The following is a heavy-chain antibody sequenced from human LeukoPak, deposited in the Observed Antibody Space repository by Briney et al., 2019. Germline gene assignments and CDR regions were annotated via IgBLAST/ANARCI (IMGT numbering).Heavy chain of an antibody. D-gene: IGHD3-16*02. CDR2: ISYEGTNK. V-gene: IGHV3-30-3*01. J-gene: IGHJ4*02. CDR1: GFTFSNYA. CDR3: ARPGAPFGGVVAIDY. Sequence: GGSLRLSCAASGFTFSNYAMHWVRQAPGKGLEWVSVISYEGTNKYYADSLERRFTISRDNSKNTLYLQMSSLRAEDTAVYYCARPGAPFGGVVAIDYWGQGTLVTVSS.